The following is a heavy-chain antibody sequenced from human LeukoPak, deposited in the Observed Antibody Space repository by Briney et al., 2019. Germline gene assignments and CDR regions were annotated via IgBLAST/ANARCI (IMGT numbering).Heavy chain of an antibody. CDR1: GFTFSSYA. D-gene: IGHD3-3*01. CDR3: AKDQDRITIFGVVITDFDY. CDR2: ISGSGGST. Sequence: GGSLRLSCAASGFTFSSYAMSWVRQAPGKGLEWVSAISGSGGSTYYADSVKGRFTISRDNSKNTLYLQMNSLRAEDTAVYYCAKDQDRITIFGVVITDFDYWGQGTLVTVPS. V-gene: IGHV3-23*01. J-gene: IGHJ4*02.